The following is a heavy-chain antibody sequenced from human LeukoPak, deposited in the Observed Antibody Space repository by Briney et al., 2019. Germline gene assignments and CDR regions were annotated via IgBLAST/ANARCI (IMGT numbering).Heavy chain of an antibody. CDR3: AKPRDMDSWAFDV. CDR2: TSYDGRNK. D-gene: IGHD2-15*01. CDR1: APSSNKPA. Sequence: PGRCLSPAWAPSAPSSNKPAIDWVRHHARSGRGWVAATSYDGRNKYYADSVKGRFTISRDNSKNTLNLQMNRLRTEDTAVFYCAKPRDMDSWAFDVWGEGTMVTVSS. J-gene: IGHJ3*01. V-gene: IGHV3-30*18.